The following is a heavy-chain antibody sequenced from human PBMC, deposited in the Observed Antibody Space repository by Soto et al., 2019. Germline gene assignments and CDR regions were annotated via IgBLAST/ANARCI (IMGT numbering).Heavy chain of an antibody. J-gene: IGHJ5*02. CDR3: AHRLSAAGLFDH. Sequence: KESGPTLVTPRQTLTLTCTFSGFPLDTRGVGVGWVRQPPGKALEWLALIYGNDEQRLNPSLQSRLTIAKDTPKSQVVLTMTNMDPVDTATYFCAHRLSAAGLFDHWGQGTLVSVSS. V-gene: IGHV2-5*01. D-gene: IGHD6-13*01. CDR2: IYGNDEQ. CDR1: GFPLDTRGVG.